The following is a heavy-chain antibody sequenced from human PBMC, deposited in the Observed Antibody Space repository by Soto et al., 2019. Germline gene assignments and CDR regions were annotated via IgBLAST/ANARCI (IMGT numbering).Heavy chain of an antibody. J-gene: IGHJ4*02. V-gene: IGHV1-8*01. CDR1: GDTFTSYD. CDR3: VKGPRNWVFDY. CDR2: MNPNSGNT. Sequence: ASVKVSCKASGDTFTSYDINWVRQTTGQGLEWLGWMNPNSGNTGYAQKFQGRVTMTRSTSVTTAYMELSSLRSEDTAVYYCVKGPRNWVFDYWAQGTLVTVSS. D-gene: IGHD7-27*01.